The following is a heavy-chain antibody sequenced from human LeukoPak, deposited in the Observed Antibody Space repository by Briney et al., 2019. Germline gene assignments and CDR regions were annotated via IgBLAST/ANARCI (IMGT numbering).Heavy chain of an antibody. CDR1: GVSISSYY. J-gene: IGHJ3*02. V-gene: IGHV4-59*01. CDR2: IYYSGST. CDR3: ASVIAVARNHAFHI. D-gene: IGHD6-13*01. Sequence: SETLSLTCTVSGVSISSYYWSWLRQPPGKGREWIGYIYYSGSTNYNPSLKSRVTISVDTSKNQFSLKLSSVTAADTAVYYCASVIAVARNHAFHIWGQGTMVTVSS.